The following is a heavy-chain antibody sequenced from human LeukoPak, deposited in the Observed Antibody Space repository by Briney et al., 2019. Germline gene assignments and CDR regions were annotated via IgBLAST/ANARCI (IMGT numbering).Heavy chain of an antibody. J-gene: IGHJ4*02. CDR2: ISSDGNNK. V-gene: IGHV3-30-3*01. CDR3: VRTTLTGTTYFDL. CDR1: GFTFRSYA. D-gene: IGHD1-20*01. Sequence: GGSLRLSCAASGFTFRSYAMHWVRQAPGKGLEWVAVISSDGNNKYYADSVKGRFTISRDNSKSTLYLQMNSLRAEDTAVFYCVRTTLTGTTYFDLWGQGTLVTVSS.